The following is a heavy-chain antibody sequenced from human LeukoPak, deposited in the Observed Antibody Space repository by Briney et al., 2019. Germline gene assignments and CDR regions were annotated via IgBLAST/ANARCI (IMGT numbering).Heavy chain of an antibody. D-gene: IGHD2-2*02. Sequence: ASVKVSCKASGYTFTSYGISWVRQAPGQGLEWMGWISAYNGNTNYAQKLQGRVTMTTDTSTSTAYMELRSLRSDDTAVYYCARRYCSSTSCYKAHAFDIWGQGTMVTVSS. J-gene: IGHJ3*02. V-gene: IGHV1-18*01. CDR3: ARRYCSSTSCYKAHAFDI. CDR2: ISAYNGNT. CDR1: GYTFTSYG.